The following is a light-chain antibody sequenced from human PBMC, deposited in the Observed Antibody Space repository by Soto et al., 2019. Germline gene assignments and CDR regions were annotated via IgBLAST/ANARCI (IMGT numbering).Light chain of an antibody. J-gene: IGLJ1*01. Sequence: QSVVTQPPPVSVAPGQKGTHSCSGSSPQNGKNYVSWYQQLPGTAPKLLIYENIKRPSGIPYRFSGSKSGTSATLGITGLQTGDEADYYCVTWDNSLSAWVFGAGTKVTVL. CDR2: ENI. V-gene: IGLV1-51*02. CDR1: SPQNGKNY. CDR3: VTWDNSLSAWV.